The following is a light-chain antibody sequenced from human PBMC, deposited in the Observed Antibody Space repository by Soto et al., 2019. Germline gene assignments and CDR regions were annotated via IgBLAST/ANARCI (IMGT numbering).Light chain of an antibody. CDR2: EVS. Sequence: QSALTQPASVSGSPGQSITISCTGTSSDVGSSDLVSWYQQHPGKAPKLMIYEVSRRPSGVSNRFSGSKSGNTASLTISGLQAEDEADYYCCSFAGSSTYVFGTGTKVTV. V-gene: IGLV2-23*02. CDR3: CSFAGSSTYV. CDR1: SSDVGSSDL. J-gene: IGLJ1*01.